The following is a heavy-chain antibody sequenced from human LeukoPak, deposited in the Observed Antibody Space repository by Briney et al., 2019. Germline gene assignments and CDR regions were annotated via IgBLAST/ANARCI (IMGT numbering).Heavy chain of an antibody. J-gene: IGHJ4*02. D-gene: IGHD5-24*01. V-gene: IGHV3-30-3*01. CDR3: ARDRTRDGYNQGRVFDY. CDR1: RFTFSNYA. CDR2: ISYDGSNK. Sequence: GGSLRLSCAASRFTFSNYAMHWVRQAPGKGLEWVAVISYDGSNKYYADSVKGRFTISRDIFKNTLYLQMNSLRAEDTAVYYCARDRTRDGYNQGRVFDYWGQGTLVTVSS.